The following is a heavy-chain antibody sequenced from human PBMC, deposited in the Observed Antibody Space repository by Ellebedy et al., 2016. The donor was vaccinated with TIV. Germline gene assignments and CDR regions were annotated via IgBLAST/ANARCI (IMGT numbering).Heavy chain of an antibody. CDR3: ARDNSNWHDP. CDR1: GYIFTTYH. Sequence: AASVKVSCKASGYIFTTYHMHWARQAPGQGLEWMGITNPSGGSTRYAQKFQGRVTMTRDTSTSTVSMELSSLTSEDTAVYYGARDNSNWHDPWGQGTLVTVSS. V-gene: IGHV1-46*01. J-gene: IGHJ5*02. CDR2: TNPSGGST.